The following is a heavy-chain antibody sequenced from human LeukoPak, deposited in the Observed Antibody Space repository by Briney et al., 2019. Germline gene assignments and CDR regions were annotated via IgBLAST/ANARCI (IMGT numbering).Heavy chain of an antibody. D-gene: IGHD3-22*01. CDR3: ARGYYYDSSGYYTPVYYFDY. CDR2: IIPIFGTA. V-gene: IGHV1-69*05. Sequence: SVKVSCTASGGTFSSYAISWVRQAPGQGLEWMGRIIPIFGTANYAQKFQGRVTITTDESTSTAYMELSSLRSEDTAVYYCARGYYYDSSGYYTPVYYFDYWGQGTLVIVSS. J-gene: IGHJ4*02. CDR1: GGTFSSYA.